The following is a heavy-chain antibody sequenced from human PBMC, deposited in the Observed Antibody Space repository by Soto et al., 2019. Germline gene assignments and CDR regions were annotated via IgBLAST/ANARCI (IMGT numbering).Heavy chain of an antibody. D-gene: IGHD3-22*01. CDR3: ARDQGPYYYDSSGYLDY. J-gene: IGHJ4*02. CDR1: GGTFSSYA. V-gene: IGHV1-69*12. Sequence: QVQLVQSGAEVKKPGSSVKVSCKASGGTFSSYAISWVRQAPGQGLEWMGGIIPIFGTANYEQKFQGRVTITADESKSTAYMELSSLRSEDTAVYYCARDQGPYYYDSSGYLDYWVQGTLVTVSS. CDR2: IIPIFGTA.